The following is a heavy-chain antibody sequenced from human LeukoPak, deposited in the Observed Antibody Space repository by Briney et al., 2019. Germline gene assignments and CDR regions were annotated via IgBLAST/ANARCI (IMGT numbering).Heavy chain of an antibody. Sequence: ASVKVSCKASGYTFTSYGISWVRQAPGQGLEWMGWISAYNGNTNYAQKLQGRVTMTTDTSTSTAYMELSSLRSDDTAVYYCARDLNTRSDVGLDYWGQGTLVTVSS. CDR1: GYTFTSYG. CDR2: ISAYNGNT. J-gene: IGHJ4*02. V-gene: IGHV1-18*01. CDR3: ARDLNTRSDVGLDY. D-gene: IGHD6-19*01.